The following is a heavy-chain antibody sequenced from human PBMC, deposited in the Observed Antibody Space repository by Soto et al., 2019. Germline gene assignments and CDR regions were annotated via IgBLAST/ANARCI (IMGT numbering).Heavy chain of an antibody. J-gene: IGHJ4*02. V-gene: IGHV4-31*03. CDR2: IYYSGST. D-gene: IGHD6-13*01. CDR3: ARIPPGSWYQGGRDY. CDR1: GGSISSGGYY. Sequence: QVQLQESGPGLVKPSQTLSLTCTVSGGSISSGGYYWSWIRQHPGKGLEWIGYIYYSGSTYYNPSLNSRVTISVDTSKNQISLKLSSVTAADTAVYYCARIPPGSWYQGGRDYWGQGTLVTVSS.